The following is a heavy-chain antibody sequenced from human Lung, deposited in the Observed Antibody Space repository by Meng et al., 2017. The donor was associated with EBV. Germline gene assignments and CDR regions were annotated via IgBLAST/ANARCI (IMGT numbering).Heavy chain of an antibody. Sequence: QVQLVQSGAGVKRPGSSVRAACKTSGGSFSTHTFSWVRQAPGQGLEWMGGLIAVFDKTKAAPRFQDRVTFTADESTSTAYMELSSLTFDDTAVYYCAASSSSWYQNWFDPWGQGTLVTVSS. CDR1: GGSFSTHT. CDR3: AASSSSWYQNWFDP. D-gene: IGHD6-13*01. CDR2: LIAVFDKT. J-gene: IGHJ5*02. V-gene: IGHV1-69*13.